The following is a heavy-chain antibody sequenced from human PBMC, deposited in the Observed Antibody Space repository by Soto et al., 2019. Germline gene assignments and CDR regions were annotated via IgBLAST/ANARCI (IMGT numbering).Heavy chain of an antibody. CDR3: ARDTDCTNGVCLYGMDV. D-gene: IGHD2-8*01. J-gene: IGHJ6*02. V-gene: IGHV4-30-4*01. Sequence: QVQLQEPGPGLVKPSQTLSLTCTVSGGSISSGDYYWSWIRQPPGKGLEWIGYIYYSGSTYYNPSLKSRVTISVDTSKNQFSLKLSSVTAADTAVYYCARDTDCTNGVCLYGMDVWGQGTTVTVSS. CDR2: IYYSGST. CDR1: GGSISSGDYY.